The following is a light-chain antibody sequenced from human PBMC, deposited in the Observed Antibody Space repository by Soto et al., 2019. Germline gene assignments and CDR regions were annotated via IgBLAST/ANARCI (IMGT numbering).Light chain of an antibody. CDR2: QTS. Sequence: EIVLTQSPATLSSFPGDRVTLSCRASQYINTRLAWYQHRPGQAPRLLIYQTSLRAAGIPARFSASGSGTDFTLTISDVQPEDFALYYCHQSQSWPRTFGQGTKVDSK. CDR3: HQSQSWPRT. CDR1: QYINTR. J-gene: IGKJ1*01. V-gene: IGKV3-11*01.